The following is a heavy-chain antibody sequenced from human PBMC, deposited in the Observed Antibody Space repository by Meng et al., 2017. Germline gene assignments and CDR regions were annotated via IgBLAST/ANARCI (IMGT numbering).Heavy chain of an antibody. CDR2: ISSSGSTV. V-gene: IGHV3-11*01. CDR3: PRTSPPPAGAKKSATYFDY. Sequence: GESLKISCAASGFTFSDCYMSWIRQAPGKGLEWVSYISSSGSTVYYADSVKGRFTIPRDNAKNSLYLQMNSLRAEDTAVYYCPRTSPPPAGAKKSATYFDYWGQGTLVTVSS. D-gene: IGHD4/OR15-4a*01. CDR1: GFTFSDCY. J-gene: IGHJ4*02.